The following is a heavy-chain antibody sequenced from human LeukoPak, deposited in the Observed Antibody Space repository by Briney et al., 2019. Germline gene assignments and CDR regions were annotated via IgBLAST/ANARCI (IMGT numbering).Heavy chain of an antibody. CDR2: INSDGSST. J-gene: IGHJ6*02. V-gene: IGHV3-74*01. D-gene: IGHD5-24*01. CDR3: AREGLGLQSGYGMDV. Sequence: GGSLRLSCAASGFTFSSYWMHWVRQAPGKGLVWVSRINSDGSSTSYADSVKGRFTISRDNAKNTLYLQMNSLRAEDTAVYYCAREGLGLQSGYGMDVWGQGTTVTVSS. CDR1: GFTFSSYW.